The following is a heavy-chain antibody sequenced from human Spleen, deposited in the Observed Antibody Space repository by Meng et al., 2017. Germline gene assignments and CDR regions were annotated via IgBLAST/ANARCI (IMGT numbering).Heavy chain of an antibody. D-gene: IGHD5-18*01. CDR1: GFTFSSYS. V-gene: IGHV3-21*01. J-gene: IGHJ4*02. CDR3: AGGPQLWVPLDY. Sequence: GGSLRLSCAASGFTFSSYSMNWVRQAPGKGLEWVSSISSRSSYINYTASGKDRFTIARDNAKNSLYLQMNSLRAEDTAVYYCAGGPQLWVPLDYWGQGTLVTVSS. CDR2: ISSRSSYI.